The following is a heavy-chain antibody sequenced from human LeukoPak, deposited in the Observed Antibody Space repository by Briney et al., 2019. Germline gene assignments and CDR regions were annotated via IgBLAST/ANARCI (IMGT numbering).Heavy chain of an antibody. J-gene: IGHJ3*02. CDR2: MNPNSGNT. CDR1: GYTFTSYD. V-gene: IGHV1-8*01. Sequence: ASVKVSCEASGYTFTSYDINWVRQATGQGLEWMGWMNPNSGNTGYAQKFQDRVTMTRNTSISTAYMELSSLRSEDTAVYYCARDRAWGNDAFDIWGQGTMVTVSS. CDR3: ARDRAWGNDAFDI. D-gene: IGHD3-16*01.